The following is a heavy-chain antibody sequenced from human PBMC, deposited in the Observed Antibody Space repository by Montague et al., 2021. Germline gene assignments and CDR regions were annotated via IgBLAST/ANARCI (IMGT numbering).Heavy chain of an antibody. J-gene: IGHJ4*02. CDR2: TNHRGTT. D-gene: IGHD1-26*01. V-gene: IGHV4-34*01. CDR3: VAIKWERQTRNYFEQ. CDR1: VDSFTDYY. Sequence: SETLSLTCDIYVDSFTDYYWGWIRQTLGKGLEWIGETNHRGTTKYNPSLKTRVSLSLDTSKSQLSLTLQSVTAADTAVYYCVAIKWERQTRNYFEQWGPGILVSVSS.